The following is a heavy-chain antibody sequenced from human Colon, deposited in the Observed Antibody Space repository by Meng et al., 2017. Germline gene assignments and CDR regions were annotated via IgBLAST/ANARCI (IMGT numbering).Heavy chain of an antibody. D-gene: IGHD1/OR15-1a*01. CDR3: GTTDINYCPIHY. CDR2: IAHTGRT. Sequence: QMQLRESGPGLVKPSGTLSLTCAVSGASISTTNWWTWFRQSPGKGLEWMGEIAHTGRTNYNRSLKSRVSISMDKSKNHFSLNVTSVTAADTAVYYCGTTDINYCPIHYWGQGTLVTVSS. CDR1: GASISTTNW. V-gene: IGHV4-4*02. J-gene: IGHJ4*02.